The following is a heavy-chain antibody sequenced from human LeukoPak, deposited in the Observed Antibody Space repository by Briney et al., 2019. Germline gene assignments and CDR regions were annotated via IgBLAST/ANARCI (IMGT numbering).Heavy chain of an antibody. CDR3: ASGGSYEFDY. J-gene: IGHJ4*02. V-gene: IGHV1-69*05. D-gene: IGHD1-26*01. Sequence: SVKLSCKVSGGTFSSYAISWVRQAPGHGREWMGGIIPIFGTANSAQKFQGRVTITTDESTNTAYMELSSLRSEDTAVYYCASGGSYEFDYWGQGTLVTVSS. CDR2: IIPIFGTA. CDR1: GGTFSSYA.